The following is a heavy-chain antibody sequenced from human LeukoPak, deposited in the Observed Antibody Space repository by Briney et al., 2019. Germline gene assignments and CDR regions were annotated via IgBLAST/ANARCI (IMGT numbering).Heavy chain of an antibody. J-gene: IGHJ4*02. CDR2: IIPIFGTA. Sequence: ASVKVSCKASGGTFSSYAISWVRQAPGQGLEWMGGIIPIFGTANYAQKFQGRVTITADESTSTAYMELSSLRSEDTAVYYCAKDLSGSYDFWSGFHYWGQGTLVTVSS. V-gene: IGHV1-69*01. CDR3: AKDLSGSYDFWSGFHY. D-gene: IGHD3-3*01. CDR1: GGTFSSYA.